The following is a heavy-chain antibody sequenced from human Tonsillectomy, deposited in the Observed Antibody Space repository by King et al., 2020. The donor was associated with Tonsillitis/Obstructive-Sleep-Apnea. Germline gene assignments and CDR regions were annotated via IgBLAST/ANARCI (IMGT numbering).Heavy chain of an antibody. J-gene: IGHJ3*02. CDR1: GFTFDDYA. Sequence: QLVQSGGGLVQPGRSLRLSWAASGFTFDDYARHWVRQAPGKGLEWVSGISWNSGSIGYADSVKGRFTISRDNAKNSLYLQMNSLRAEDTALYYCAKDKRYSSGAFDIWGQGTMVTVSS. CDR2: ISWNSGSI. V-gene: IGHV3-9*01. CDR3: AKDKRYSSGAFDI. D-gene: IGHD3-10*01.